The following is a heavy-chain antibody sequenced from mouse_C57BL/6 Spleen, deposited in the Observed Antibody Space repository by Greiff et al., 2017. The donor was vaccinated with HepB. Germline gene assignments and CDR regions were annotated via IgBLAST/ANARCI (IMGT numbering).Heavy chain of an antibody. CDR2: INPSSGYT. CDR3: ARSSPDWYFDV. D-gene: IGHD6-1*01. Sequence: LVESGAELAKPGASVKLSCKASGYTFPSYWMHWVKQRPGQGLEWIGYINPSSGYTKYNQKFKDKATLTADKSSSTAYMQLSSLTYEDSAVYYCARSSPDWYFDVWGTGTTVTVSS. V-gene: IGHV1-7*01. CDR1: GYTFPSYW. J-gene: IGHJ1*03.